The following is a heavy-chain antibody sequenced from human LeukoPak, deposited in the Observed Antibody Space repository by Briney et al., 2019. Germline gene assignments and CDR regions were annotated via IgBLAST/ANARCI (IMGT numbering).Heavy chain of an antibody. V-gene: IGHV4-4*02. Sequence: PSGTLSLTCAVSGGSISSSNWWSWVRQPPGKGLEWIGEIYHSGSTNYNPSLKGRVTISVDKSKNQFSLKLSSVTAADTAVYYCARGVVVAAYNWFDPWGQGTLVSVSS. CDR1: GGSISSSNW. CDR2: IYHSGST. D-gene: IGHD2-15*01. CDR3: ARGVVVAAYNWFDP. J-gene: IGHJ5*02.